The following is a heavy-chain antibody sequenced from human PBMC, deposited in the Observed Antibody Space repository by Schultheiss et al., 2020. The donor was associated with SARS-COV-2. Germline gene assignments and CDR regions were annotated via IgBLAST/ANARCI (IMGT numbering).Heavy chain of an antibody. Sequence: SETLSLTCAVYGGSFIGYYWSWIRQPPGKGLEWIGEINHSGSTNYNPSLKSRVTMSVDNSKNQLSLKLTSVTAADTAVYYCARFVSSAVGDYYYYGMDVWGQGATVTVSS. CDR3: ARFVSSAVGDYYYYGMDV. CDR1: GGSFIGYY. D-gene: IGHD3-10*01. V-gene: IGHV4-34*01. J-gene: IGHJ6*02. CDR2: INHSGST.